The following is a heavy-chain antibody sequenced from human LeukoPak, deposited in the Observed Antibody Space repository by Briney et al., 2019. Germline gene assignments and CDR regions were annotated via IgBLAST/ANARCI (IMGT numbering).Heavy chain of an antibody. CDR2: MNPNSGNT. CDR1: GYSFSRYG. CDR3: AILTAAGGYYYYGMDV. J-gene: IGHJ6*02. Sequence: GASVKVSCEASGYSFSRYGISWVRQATGQGLEWMGWMNPNSGNTGYAQKFQGRVTMTRNTSISTAYMELSSLRSEDTAVYYCAILTAAGGYYYYGMDVWGQGTTVTVSS. D-gene: IGHD6-13*01. V-gene: IGHV1-8*01.